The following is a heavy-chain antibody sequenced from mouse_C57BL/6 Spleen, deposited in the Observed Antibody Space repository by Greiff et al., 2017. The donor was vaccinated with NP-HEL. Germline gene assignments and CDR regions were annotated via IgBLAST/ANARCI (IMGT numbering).Heavy chain of an antibody. D-gene: IGHD2-5*01. CDR2: INPSTGGT. V-gene: IGHV1-42*01. Sequence: VQLKESGPELVKPGASVKISCKASGYSFTGYYMNWVKQSPEKSLEWIGEINPSTGGTTYNQKFKAKATLTVDKSSSTAYMQLKSLTSEDSAVYYCARGRSYYSNYVWFAYWGQGTLVTVSA. CDR1: GYSFTGYY. J-gene: IGHJ3*01. CDR3: ARGRSYYSNYVWFAY.